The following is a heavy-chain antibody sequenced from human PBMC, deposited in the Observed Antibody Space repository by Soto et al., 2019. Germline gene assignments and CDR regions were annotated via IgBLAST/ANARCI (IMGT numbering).Heavy chain of an antibody. CDR2: FDPEDGET. CDR3: ATGKRSSYYSPNYYYYGMDV. V-gene: IGHV1-24*01. Sequence: ASVKVSCKVSGYTLTELSMHWVRQAPGKGLEWMGGFDPEDGETIYAQKFQGRVTMTEDTSTDTAYMELSSLRSEDTAVYYCATGKRSSYYSPNYYYYGMDVCGQGTTVTVSS. D-gene: IGHD3-10*01. J-gene: IGHJ6*02. CDR1: GYTLTELS.